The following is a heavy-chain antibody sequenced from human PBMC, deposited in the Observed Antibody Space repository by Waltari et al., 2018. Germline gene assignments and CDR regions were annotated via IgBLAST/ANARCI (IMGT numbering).Heavy chain of an antibody. D-gene: IGHD3-22*01. CDR3: ARRTNYYDSSGYSDY. J-gene: IGHJ4*02. Sequence: EVQLVESGGGLVQPGGSLRLSCAASGFTFSSYWMHWVRQAPGKGLVGGSRINSDGGSTSYADSVKGRFTISRDNAKNTLYLQMNSLRAEDTAVYYCARRTNYYDSSGYSDYWGQGTLVTVSS. V-gene: IGHV3-74*01. CDR2: INSDGGST. CDR1: GFTFSSYW.